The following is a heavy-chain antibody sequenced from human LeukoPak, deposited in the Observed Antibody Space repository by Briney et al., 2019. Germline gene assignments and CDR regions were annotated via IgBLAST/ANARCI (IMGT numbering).Heavy chain of an antibody. V-gene: IGHV3-7*05. Sequence: GGSLRLSCAASGFTFSSYWMSWVRQAPGKGLEWVANIKEDGSEKNYVESVKGRFTISRDNAENSMYLQMNSLRAEDTAVYYCARGTVTMVTFWGQGTLVTVSS. CDR2: IKEDGSEK. CDR3: ARGTVTMVTF. J-gene: IGHJ4*02. D-gene: IGHD4/OR15-4a*01. CDR1: GFTFSSYW.